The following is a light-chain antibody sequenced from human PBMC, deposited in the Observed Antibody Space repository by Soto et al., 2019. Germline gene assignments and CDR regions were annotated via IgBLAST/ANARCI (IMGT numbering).Light chain of an antibody. Sequence: QSVLTQPASVSGSPGQSSTISCSGTNSDVDIVSWYQQHPCKAPKLMIHEVTKRPSGVSDRFSGSKSGNSASLTISGLQAEDEADYFCCSFGGSGYVFGTGTKVTVL. J-gene: IGLJ1*01. CDR1: NSDVDI. CDR3: CSFGGSGYV. V-gene: IGLV2-23*02. CDR2: EVT.